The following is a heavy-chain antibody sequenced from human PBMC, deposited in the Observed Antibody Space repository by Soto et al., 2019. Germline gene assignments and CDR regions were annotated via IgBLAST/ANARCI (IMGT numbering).Heavy chain of an antibody. D-gene: IGHD3-3*01. CDR2: IYYSGST. V-gene: IGHV4-30-4*01. CDR1: GGSISSGDYY. J-gene: IGHJ6*02. Sequence: PSETLSLTCTVSGGSISSGDYYWSWIRQPPGKGLEWIGYIYYSGSTYYNPSLKSRVTISVDTSKNQFSLKLSSVTAADTAVYYCARVVGRITIFGVVIMSTDYGMDVWGQGTTVTVS. CDR3: ARVVGRITIFGVVIMSTDYGMDV.